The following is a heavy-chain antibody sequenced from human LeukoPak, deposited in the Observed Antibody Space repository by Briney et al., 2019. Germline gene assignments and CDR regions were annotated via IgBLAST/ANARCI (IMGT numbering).Heavy chain of an antibody. D-gene: IGHD3-22*01. J-gene: IGHJ4*02. CDR1: GFTFSSYG. Sequence: GGSLRLSCAASGFTFSSYGMHWVRQAPGKGLEWVAFIRYDGSNKYYADSVKGRFTISRDNSKNTLYLQMNSLRAEDTAVYHCAKGYYYDSSGYPLGYWGQGTLVTVSS. CDR2: IRYDGSNK. CDR3: AKGYYYDSSGYPLGY. V-gene: IGHV3-30*02.